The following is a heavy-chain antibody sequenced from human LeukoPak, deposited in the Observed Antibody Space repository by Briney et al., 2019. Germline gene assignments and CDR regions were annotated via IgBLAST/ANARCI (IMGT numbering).Heavy chain of an antibody. V-gene: IGHV3-21*01. CDR2: ISSSSSYI. D-gene: IGHD6-19*01. J-gene: IGHJ3*02. CDR3: ARGRSSGWHDAFDI. CDR1: GFTFSSYS. Sequence: PGGSLRLSCAASGFTFSSYSMNWVRQAPGKGLEWVSSISSSSSYIYYADSVKGRFTISRDNAKNSLYLQMNSLRAEDTAVYYCARGRSSGWHDAFDIWGQGTMVTVSS.